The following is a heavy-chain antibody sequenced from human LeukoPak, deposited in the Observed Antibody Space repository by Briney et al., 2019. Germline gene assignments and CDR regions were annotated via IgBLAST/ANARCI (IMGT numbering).Heavy chain of an antibody. CDR3: ARKEGSWENYFDY. D-gene: IGHD3-10*01. Sequence: SETLSLTCAVSGGSISSGGYSWSWIRRPPGKGLEWIRYIYHSGSTYYNPSLKSRVTISVDRSKNQFSLKLSSVTAADTAVYYCARKEGSWENYFDYWGQGTLVTVSS. CDR1: GGSISSGGYS. J-gene: IGHJ4*02. V-gene: IGHV4-30-2*01. CDR2: IYHSGST.